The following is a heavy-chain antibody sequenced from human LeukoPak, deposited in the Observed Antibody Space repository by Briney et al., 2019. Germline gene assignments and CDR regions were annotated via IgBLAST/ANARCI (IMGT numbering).Heavy chain of an antibody. CDR3: ARTNSLFDY. J-gene: IGHJ4*02. CDR1: GFTFSNYN. V-gene: IGHV3-48*01. CDR2: ITSSSSTI. D-gene: IGHD3-16*02. Sequence: PGGSLRLSCAASGFTFSNYNMNWVRQAPGKGLEWVSHITSSSSTIYYADSVRGRFTISRDNAKNSLYLQMNSLRAEDTAVYYCARTNSLFDYWGQGTLVTVSS.